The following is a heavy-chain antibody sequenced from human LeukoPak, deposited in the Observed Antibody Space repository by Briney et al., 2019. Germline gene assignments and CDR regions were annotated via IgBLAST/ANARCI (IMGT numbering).Heavy chain of an antibody. CDR2: INWNGGST. D-gene: IGHD2-2*01. J-gene: IGHJ4*02. CDR1: GFTFDDYG. CDR3: SRDFRSRYCSSTSCYTFDY. Sequence: PGGSLRLSCAASGFTFDDYGMSWVRQAPGKGLEWFSGINWNGGSTGYADSVEGRFTISRDNAKNSLYLQMNSLRAEDTALYYCSRDFRSRYCSSTSCYTFDYWGQGTLVTVSS. V-gene: IGHV3-20*04.